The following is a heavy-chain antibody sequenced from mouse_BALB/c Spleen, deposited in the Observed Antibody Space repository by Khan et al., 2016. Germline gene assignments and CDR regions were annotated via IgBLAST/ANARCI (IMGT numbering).Heavy chain of an antibody. J-gene: IGHJ4*01. CDR3: ARSILWPAMDY. D-gene: IGHD1-1*02. CDR1: GFSLSRYS. Sequence: QVQLKESGPGLVTPSQSLSITCTVSGFSLSRYSVHWVRQPPGKGLEWLGMIWGVGTTDSNSALNSRLTISKDNSKSQVFLNMNSLQTDDTAMYYGARSILWPAMDYWGQGTSVTVSA. V-gene: IGHV2-6-4*01. CDR2: IWGVGTT.